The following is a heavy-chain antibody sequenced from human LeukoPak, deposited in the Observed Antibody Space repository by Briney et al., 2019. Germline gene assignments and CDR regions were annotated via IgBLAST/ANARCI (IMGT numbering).Heavy chain of an antibody. V-gene: IGHV4-39*01. CDR2: IYYSGST. Sequence: KPSETLSLTCTVSGGSISSSSYYWGWIRQPPGKGLEWIGSIYYSGSTYYNPSLKSRVTISVDTSKNQFSLRLTSMTAADTAVYYCARQRDVGCSRISCYGHGAFDIWGQGTVVTVSS. CDR3: ARQRDVGCSRISCYGHGAFDI. CDR1: GGSISSSSYY. D-gene: IGHD2-2*01. J-gene: IGHJ3*02.